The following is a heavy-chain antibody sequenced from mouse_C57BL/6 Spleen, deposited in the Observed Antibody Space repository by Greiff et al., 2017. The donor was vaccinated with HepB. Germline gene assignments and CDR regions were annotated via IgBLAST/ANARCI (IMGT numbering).Heavy chain of an antibody. CDR2: INPSSGYT. J-gene: IGHJ2*01. CDR3: ARGTTVRGVDY. Sequence: QVHVKQSGAELAKPGASVKLSCKASGYTFTSYWMHWVKQRPGQGLEWIGYINPSSGYTKYNQKFKDKATLTADKSSSTAYMQLSSLTYEDSAVYYCARGTTVRGVDYWGQGTTLTVSS. D-gene: IGHD1-1*01. V-gene: IGHV1-7*01. CDR1: GYTFTSYW.